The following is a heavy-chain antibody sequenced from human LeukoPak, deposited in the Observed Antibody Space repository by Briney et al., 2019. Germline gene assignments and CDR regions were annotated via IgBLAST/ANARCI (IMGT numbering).Heavy chain of an antibody. J-gene: IGHJ4*02. CDR1: GFAFSSYW. Sequence: PGGSLRLSCATSGFAFSSYWMLWVRQAPGKGLVWVSRISGDGGITTHADSVKGRFTVSRDNTKNILYLQMNSLRDEDTATYYCARSQFDYWGQGILVTVSS. CDR3: ARSQFDY. V-gene: IGHV3-74*01. CDR2: ISGDGGIT.